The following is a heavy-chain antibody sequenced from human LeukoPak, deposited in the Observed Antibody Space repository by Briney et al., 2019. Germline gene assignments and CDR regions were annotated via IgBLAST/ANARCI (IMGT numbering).Heavy chain of an antibody. CDR2: INPNSGGT. D-gene: IGHD2-8*01. J-gene: IGHJ5*02. CDR3: ARYFTQYGWFDP. CDR1: GYTFTGYY. Sequence: GASVKVSCKASGYTFTGYYMHWVRQAPGQGLEWMGWINPNSGGTNYAQKLQGRVTMTTDTSTSTAYMELRSLRSDDTAVYYCARYFTQYGWFDPWGQGTLVTVSS. V-gene: IGHV1-2*02.